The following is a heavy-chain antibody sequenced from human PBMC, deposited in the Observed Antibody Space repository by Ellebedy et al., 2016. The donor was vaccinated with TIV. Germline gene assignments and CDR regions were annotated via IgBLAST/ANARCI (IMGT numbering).Heavy chain of an antibody. V-gene: IGHV4-59*08. CDR1: GGSISSYY. CDR2: IHHSGST. CDR3: ARQSINVMVRGVDWFFDY. J-gene: IGHJ4*02. Sequence: MPSETLSLTCTVSGGSISSYYWSWIRQPPGKRLEWIGHIHHSGSTDYNPSLKSRGTISLDTSKNQVSLRLTTVTAADTAVYYSARQSINVMVRGVDWFFDYWGQGTLVTVSS. D-gene: IGHD3/OR15-3a*01.